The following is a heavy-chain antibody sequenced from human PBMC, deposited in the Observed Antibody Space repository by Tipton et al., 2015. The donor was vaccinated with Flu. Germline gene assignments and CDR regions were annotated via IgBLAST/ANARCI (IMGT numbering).Heavy chain of an antibody. CDR1: GGSISSGGYS. CDR2: IYHSGST. D-gene: IGHD5-12*01. Sequence: SGLVKPSQTLSLTCAVSGGSISSGGYSWSWIRQPPGKGLEWIGYIYHSGSTYYNPSLKSRVTISLDRSKNRFSLKLSSVTAADTAVYYCARGFQGGYITRNWFDPWGQGTLVTVSS. J-gene: IGHJ5*02. CDR3: ARGFQGGYITRNWFDP. V-gene: IGHV4-30-2*01.